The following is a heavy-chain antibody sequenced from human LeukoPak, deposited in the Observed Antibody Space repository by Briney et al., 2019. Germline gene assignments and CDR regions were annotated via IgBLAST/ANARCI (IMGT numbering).Heavy chain of an antibody. D-gene: IGHD1-26*01. CDR1: GFTFSSYA. CDR3: AKDRGSYSPLYYFDY. CDR2: ISGGGGST. Sequence: GGSLRLSCAASGFTFSSYAMSWVRQSPGKGLEWASAISGGGGSTYYADSVKGRFTISRDNSKNTLYLQMNSLRAEDTAVYYCAKDRGSYSPLYYFDYWGQGTLVTVSS. J-gene: IGHJ4*02. V-gene: IGHV3-23*01.